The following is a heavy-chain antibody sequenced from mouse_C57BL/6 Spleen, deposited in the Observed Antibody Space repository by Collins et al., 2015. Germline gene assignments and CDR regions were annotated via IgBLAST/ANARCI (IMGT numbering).Heavy chain of an antibody. CDR3: TRDYSSNFLFFDF. CDR1: GYTFTNYW. D-gene: IGHD1-1*01. CDR2: IYPSDSYT. V-gene: IGHV1-69*02. J-gene: IGHJ2*01. Sequence: QVQLQQPGAELVRPGASVKLSCKASGYTFTNYWINWVKQRPGQGLEWTGNIYPSDSYTNYNQNFKDKATLTVDKSSSTAFMQLSSPTSEDSAVYFCTRDYSSNFLFFDFWGQGTTLTVSS.